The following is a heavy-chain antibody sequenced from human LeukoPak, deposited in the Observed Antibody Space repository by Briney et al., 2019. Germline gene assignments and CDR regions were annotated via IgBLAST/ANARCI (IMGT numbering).Heavy chain of an antibody. J-gene: IGHJ6*02. V-gene: IGHV1-3*01. D-gene: IGHD6-19*01. CDR1: GYTFTSYA. CDR2: INAGNGNT. Sequence: EASVKVSCKASGYTFTSYAMHWVRQAPGQRLEWMGWINAGNGNTKYSQEFQGRVTITRDTSASTAYMELSSLRSEDTAVYYCARSWSSGWYFALYYYCGMDVWGQGTTVTVSS. CDR3: ARSWSSGWYFALYYYCGMDV.